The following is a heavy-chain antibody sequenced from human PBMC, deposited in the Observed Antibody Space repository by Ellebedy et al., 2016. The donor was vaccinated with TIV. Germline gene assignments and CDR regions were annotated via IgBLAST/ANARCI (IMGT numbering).Heavy chain of an antibody. Sequence: MPSETLSLTCTVSGGSISPYYWSWIRQPPGKGLDWIGYISYSGSTNYNPSLQSRVTISVDTSKNQFSLKLTSVTAADTAVYYCARVVWQLPVSYAFDIWGQGTMVTVSS. CDR3: ARVVWQLPVSYAFDI. CDR1: GGSISPYY. CDR2: ISYSGST. J-gene: IGHJ3*02. V-gene: IGHV4-59*01. D-gene: IGHD2-15*01.